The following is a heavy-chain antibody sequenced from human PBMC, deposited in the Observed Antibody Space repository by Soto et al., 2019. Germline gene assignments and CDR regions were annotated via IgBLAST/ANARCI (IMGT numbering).Heavy chain of an antibody. D-gene: IGHD3-3*01. CDR1: GFTFSSYA. CDR3: ARDVNDFWSGYLY. J-gene: IGHJ4*02. V-gene: IGHV3-33*01. Sequence: QVQLVESGGGVVQPGKSLRLSCTTSGFTFSSYAMHWVRQAQGKGLEWVAVLWYDGSNIQYADSVKGRFTISRDNSKRTVYLQMDILRAEDTAVDYCARDVNDFWSGYLYWGQGTLLTVSS. CDR2: LWYDGSNI.